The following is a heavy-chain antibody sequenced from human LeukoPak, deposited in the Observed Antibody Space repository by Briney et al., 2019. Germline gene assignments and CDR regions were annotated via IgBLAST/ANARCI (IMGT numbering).Heavy chain of an antibody. Sequence: GASLRLSCAASGFTFSSYAVSWVRQAPGKGLEWVSAISGSGGSTYYADSVKGRFTISRDNSKNTLYLQMNSLRAEDTAVYYCAKHSGSYLYYFDYWGQGTLVTVSS. D-gene: IGHD1-26*01. CDR2: ISGSGGST. CDR1: GFTFSSYA. J-gene: IGHJ4*02. CDR3: AKHSGSYLYYFDY. V-gene: IGHV3-23*01.